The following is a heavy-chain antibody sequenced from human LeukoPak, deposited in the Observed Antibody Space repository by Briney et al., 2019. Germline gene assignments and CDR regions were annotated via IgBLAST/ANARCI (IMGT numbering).Heavy chain of an antibody. V-gene: IGHV1-69*13. Sequence: GASVKVSCKASGGTFSIYAISWVRQAPGQGLEWMGGIIPIFGTANYAQKFQGRVTITADESTSTAYMELSSLRSEDTAVYYCARGLRITLFGLDYWGQGTLVTVSS. CDR3: ARGLRITLFGLDY. J-gene: IGHJ4*02. CDR2: IIPIFGTA. CDR1: GGTFSIYA. D-gene: IGHD3-3*01.